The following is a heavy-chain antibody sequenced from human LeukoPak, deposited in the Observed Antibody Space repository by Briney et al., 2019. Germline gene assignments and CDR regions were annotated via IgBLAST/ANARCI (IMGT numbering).Heavy chain of an antibody. CDR1: GFTFSSYA. V-gene: IGHV3-23*01. J-gene: IGHJ4*02. CDR2: ISGSGGST. CDR3: ATPPYGGFDY. D-gene: IGHD4-17*01. Sequence: GGSLRLSCAASGFTFSSYAKSWVRQAPGEGLEGVSGISGSGGSTYYADSVKGRFTISRDNSKNTLYLQMNSLRAEDTAVYYCATPPYGGFDYWGQGTLVTVSS.